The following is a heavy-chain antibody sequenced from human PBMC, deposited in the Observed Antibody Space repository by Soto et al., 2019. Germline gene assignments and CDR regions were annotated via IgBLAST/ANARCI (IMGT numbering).Heavy chain of an antibody. V-gene: IGHV4-39*01. CDR3: ARLDSGFGATMDV. CDR1: GGSVSSGTYY. D-gene: IGHD3-10*01. Sequence: SETLSLICTVSGGSVSSGTYYWGWIRQPPGKGLEWIGSIDYSVTTYYNPSLKSRVTISVDTSKNQFSLKLTSVTAADTAVYYCARLDSGFGATMDVWGQGTTVT. CDR2: IDYSVTT. J-gene: IGHJ6*02.